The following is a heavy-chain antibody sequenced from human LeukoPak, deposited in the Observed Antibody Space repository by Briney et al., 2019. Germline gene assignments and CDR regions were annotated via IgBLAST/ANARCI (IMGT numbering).Heavy chain of an antibody. Sequence: ASVKVSFKVSGYTLTELSMHWVRQAPGKGLEWMGGFDPEDDITIFAQRFQGRVTMTEDTSTDTAYMELSSLRSEDTAVYYCAASRGRSLSWHYSYYGLDVWGQGTTVTVSS. CDR2: FDPEDDIT. CDR3: AASRGRSLSWHYSYYGLDV. V-gene: IGHV1-24*01. D-gene: IGHD2/OR15-2a*01. CDR1: GYTLTELS. J-gene: IGHJ6*02.